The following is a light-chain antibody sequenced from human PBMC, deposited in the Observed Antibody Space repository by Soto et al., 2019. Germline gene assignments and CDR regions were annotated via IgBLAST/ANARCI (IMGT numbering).Light chain of an antibody. CDR1: SSDVGGAYNY. J-gene: IGLJ2*01. CDR3: SSWTSSSTLL. V-gene: IGLV2-14*01. Sequence: QSVLTQPASVSGSPGQSITISCTGTSSDVGGAYNYVSWYQQHPGKAPKLMIYEVIHRPSGVSNRFSGSKSGNTASPNISGLQAEDEADYYCSSWTSSSTLLFGGGTKLTVL. CDR2: EVI.